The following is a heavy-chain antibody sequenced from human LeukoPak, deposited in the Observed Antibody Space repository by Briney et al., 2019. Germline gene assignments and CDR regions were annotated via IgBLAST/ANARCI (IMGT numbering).Heavy chain of an antibody. J-gene: IGHJ3*02. D-gene: IGHD4-17*01. V-gene: IGHV1-69*13. CDR2: IIPIFGTA. CDR3: ARATALFDAFDI. CDR1: GGTFSSYA. Sequence: SVKVSCKASGGTFSSYAISWVRQAPGQGLEWMGGIIPIFGTANYAQKFQGRVTITADESTSTAYMELSSLRSEDTAVYYCARATALFDAFDIWGQETMVTVSS.